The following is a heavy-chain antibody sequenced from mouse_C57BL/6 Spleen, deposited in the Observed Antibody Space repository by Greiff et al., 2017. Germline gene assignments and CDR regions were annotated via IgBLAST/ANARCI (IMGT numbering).Heavy chain of an antibody. CDR3: ARGGDYVNYEGYYAMDY. D-gene: IGHD2-1*01. CDR1: CYTFTSYW. CDR2: IYPSDSET. J-gene: IGHJ4*01. V-gene: IGHV1-61*01. Sequence: QVQLQQPGAELVRPGSSVKLSCKASCYTFTSYWMDWVKQRPGQGLEWIGNIYPSDSETHYNQKFKDKATLTVDKSSSTAYMQLSSLTSEDSAVYYCARGGDYVNYEGYYAMDYWGQGTSVTVSS.